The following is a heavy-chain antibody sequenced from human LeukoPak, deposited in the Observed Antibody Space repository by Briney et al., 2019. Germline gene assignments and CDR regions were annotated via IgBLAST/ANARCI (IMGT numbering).Heavy chain of an antibody. J-gene: IGHJ4*02. D-gene: IGHD3-10*01. CDR3: ARVRGSTADY. Sequence: SETLSLTCTVSGGSISSYYWSWIRQPPGKGLEWIGYVYYSGSTNYNPSLKSRVTISVDTSKNQFSLKLSSVTAADTAVYYCARVRGSTADYWGQGTLVTVSS. CDR2: VYYSGST. CDR1: GGSISSYY. V-gene: IGHV4-59*01.